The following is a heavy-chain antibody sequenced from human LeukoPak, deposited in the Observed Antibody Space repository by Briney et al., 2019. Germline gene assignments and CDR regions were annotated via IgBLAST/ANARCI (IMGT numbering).Heavy chain of an antibody. Sequence: PGRSLRLSCGASGFTFSDYSMNWVRQAPGKGLAWVASITSAGGYKYCADSVKGRFTISRDIAQNSLFLQMNSLRAEDTAVYFCATSGGFVLPNAITGNWYMDVWGRGTSVTVSS. CDR3: ATSGGFVLPNAITGNWYMDV. V-gene: IGHV3-21*01. CDR1: GFTFSDYS. CDR2: ITSAGGYK. D-gene: IGHD2-2*01. J-gene: IGHJ6*03.